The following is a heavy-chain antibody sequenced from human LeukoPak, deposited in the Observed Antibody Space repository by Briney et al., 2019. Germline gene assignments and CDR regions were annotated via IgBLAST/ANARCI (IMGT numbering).Heavy chain of an antibody. CDR1: GFTFDDYG. Sequence: GGSLRLSCAASGFTFDDYGMSWVRQAPGKGLEWVSGINWNGGSTGYADSVKGRFTISRDNAKNSLYLQMNSLKTEDTAVYYCTRDQYYYYYMDVWGKGTTVTISS. CDR3: TRDQYYYYYMDV. CDR2: INWNGGST. V-gene: IGHV3-20*04. J-gene: IGHJ6*03.